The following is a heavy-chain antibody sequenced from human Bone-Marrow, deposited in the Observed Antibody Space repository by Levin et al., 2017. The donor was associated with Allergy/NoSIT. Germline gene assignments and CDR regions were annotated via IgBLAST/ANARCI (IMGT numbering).Heavy chain of an antibody. CDR3: ATHSRPDY. V-gene: IGHV5-51*01. J-gene: IGHJ4*02. CDR2: IYPGDSAT. CDR1: LSSFANYW. Sequence: GGSLRLSCKGSLSSFANYWIGWVRQMPGKGLEWMALIYPGDSATRYSQSFQGHVTISVDKSINTAYLQWSALKASDTALYFCATHSRPDYWGQGTLVTVSS.